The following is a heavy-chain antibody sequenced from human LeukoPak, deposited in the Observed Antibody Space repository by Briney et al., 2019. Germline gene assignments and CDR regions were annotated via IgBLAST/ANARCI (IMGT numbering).Heavy chain of an antibody. CDR1: GGSVSSGSYY. Sequence: SETLSLTCTVSGGSVSSGSYYWSWIRQPPGKGPEWIGNIYYSGSANYNPSLKSRVTISIDTSKNQFSLKLSSVTAADTAVYYCARASTPGRYNWFDPWGQGTLVTVSS. J-gene: IGHJ5*02. D-gene: IGHD1-26*01. CDR2: IYYSGSA. V-gene: IGHV4-61*01. CDR3: ARASTPGRYNWFDP.